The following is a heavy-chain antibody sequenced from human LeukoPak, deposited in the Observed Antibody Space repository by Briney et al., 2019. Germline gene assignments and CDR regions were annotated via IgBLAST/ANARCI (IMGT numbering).Heavy chain of an antibody. CDR3: AKGIYSSGWSYFDY. Sequence: GGSLRLSCAASGFTFSNSAMSWVRQAPGKGLEWVSTLSGSGITTYYADSVKGRFTISRENSKNTLYLQMTSLRAEDTAVYYCAKGIYSSGWSYFDYWGHGTLVTVSS. CDR1: GFTFSNSA. J-gene: IGHJ4*01. CDR2: LSGSGITT. V-gene: IGHV3-23*01. D-gene: IGHD6-19*01.